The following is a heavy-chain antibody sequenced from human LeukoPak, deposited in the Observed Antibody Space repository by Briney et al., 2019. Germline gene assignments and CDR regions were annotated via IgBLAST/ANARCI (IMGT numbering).Heavy chain of an antibody. CDR2: INGAGDNP. J-gene: IGHJ4*02. CDR3: AKVSVCYGCYLDY. Sequence: PGGSLRLSCAASGYTFSSHGLTWVRQAPGKGLEWVSTINGAGDNPYYAETVKGRFTISRDNSKNTLYLQMHSLRAEDTAIYYCAKVSVCYGCYLDYWGQGTPVTVS. D-gene: IGHD3-16*01. CDR1: GYTFSSHG. V-gene: IGHV3-23*01.